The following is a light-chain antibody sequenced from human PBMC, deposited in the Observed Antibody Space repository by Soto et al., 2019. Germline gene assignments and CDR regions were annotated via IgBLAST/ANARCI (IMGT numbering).Light chain of an antibody. CDR3: AAWDDSLSGPV. J-gene: IGLJ2*01. CDR2: RSD. CDR1: SSNIGSNY. V-gene: IGLV1-47*01. Sequence: QSVLTQPPSASETPGQRVTISCSGSSSNIGSNYVFWYQQLPGTAPKLLIYRSDQRPSGVPDRFSGSKSGTSASLAISGLRSEDEADYYCAAWDDSLSGPVFGGGTKLTVL.